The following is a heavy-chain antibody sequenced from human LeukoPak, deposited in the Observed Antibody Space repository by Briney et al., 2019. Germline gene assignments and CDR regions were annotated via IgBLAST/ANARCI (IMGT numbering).Heavy chain of an antibody. CDR3: AKEYRQQLVPEYFQH. CDR1: GFTFGSYA. V-gene: IGHV3-23*01. J-gene: IGHJ1*01. D-gene: IGHD6-13*01. Sequence: GGSLRLSCAASGFTFGSYAMSWVRQAPGKGLEWVSAISGSGGSTYYADSVKGRFTISRDNSKNTLYLQMNSLRAEDTAVYYCAKEYRQQLVPEYFQHWGQGTLVTVSS. CDR2: ISGSGGST.